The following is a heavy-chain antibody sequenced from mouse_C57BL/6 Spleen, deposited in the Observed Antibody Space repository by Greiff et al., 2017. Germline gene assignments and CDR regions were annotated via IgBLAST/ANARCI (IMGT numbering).Heavy chain of an antibody. CDR1: GFNIKDDY. Sequence: EVQLQQSGAELVRPGASVKLSCTASGFNIKDDYMHWVKQRPEQGLEWIGWIDPENGDTEYASKFQGKATITADTSSNTAYLQLSSLTSEDTAVYYCTTRGYGSRKGGYYFDYWGQGTTLTVSS. V-gene: IGHV14-4*01. CDR2: IDPENGDT. J-gene: IGHJ2*01. CDR3: TTRGYGSRKGGYYFDY. D-gene: IGHD1-1*01.